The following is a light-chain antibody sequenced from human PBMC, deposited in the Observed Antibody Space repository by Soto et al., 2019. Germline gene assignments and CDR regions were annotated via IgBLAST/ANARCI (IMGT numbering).Light chain of an antibody. CDR2: AAF. J-gene: IGKJ4*01. Sequence: DIQLTQSPSSLSASVGDRVTINCRASQRISSYLNWYQQKPGKPPKLLIYAAFGLQPGVPSRFSGGRSGTDFTLTFSSLQPEDFATYFYQQTYNSPSTFGGGTKVEIK. CDR1: QRISSY. CDR3: QQTYNSPST. V-gene: IGKV1-39*01.